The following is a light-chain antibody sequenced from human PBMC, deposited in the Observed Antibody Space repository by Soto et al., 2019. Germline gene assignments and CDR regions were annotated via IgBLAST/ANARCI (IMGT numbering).Light chain of an antibody. J-gene: IGLJ1*01. CDR2: DVS. CDR1: SSDVGGYNY. CDR3: SSYTSSSTYV. Sequence: QSVLTQPASVSGSPGQSITISCTGTSSDVGGYNYVSWYQQYPGNAPKVMIYDVSNRPSGVSNRFSGSKSGNTASLTISGLQAEDEADYYCSSYTSSSTYVFGSGTKVTVL. V-gene: IGLV2-14*01.